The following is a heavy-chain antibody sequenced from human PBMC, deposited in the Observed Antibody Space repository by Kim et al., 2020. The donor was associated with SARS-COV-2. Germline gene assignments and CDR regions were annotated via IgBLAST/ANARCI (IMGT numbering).Heavy chain of an antibody. CDR2: IYYSGST. D-gene: IGHD2-15*01. J-gene: IGHJ4*02. CDR3: ARDKCSGGSCYVDY. V-gene: IGHV4-59*13. CDR1: GGSISSYY. Sequence: SETLSLTCTVSGGSISSYYWSWIRQPPGKGLEWIGYIYYSGSTNYNPSLKSRVTISVDTSKNQFSLKLSSVTAADTAVYYCARDKCSGGSCYVDYWGQGT.